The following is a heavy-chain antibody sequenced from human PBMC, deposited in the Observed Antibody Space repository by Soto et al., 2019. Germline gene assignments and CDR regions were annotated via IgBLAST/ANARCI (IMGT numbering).Heavy chain of an antibody. V-gene: IGHV3-49*03. J-gene: IGHJ6*02. Sequence: SLRPSSIRSGFTFRDHAQSRLRQAPGVGLEWVGFIRSKAYGGTTEYAASVKGRFTISRDDSNSIAYLQMNSLKTEDTAVYYCQYQLLTYYYGMDVWGQGTTAPVSS. CDR1: GFTFRDHA. CDR3: QYQLLTYYYGMDV. CDR2: IRSKAYGGTT. D-gene: IGHD2-2*01.